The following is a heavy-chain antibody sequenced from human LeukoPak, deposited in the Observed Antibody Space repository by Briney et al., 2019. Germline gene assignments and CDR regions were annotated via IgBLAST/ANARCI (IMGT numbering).Heavy chain of an antibody. CDR2: ISAKNGNT. V-gene: IGHV1-18*01. Sequence: AAVKVSCKASGYTFTSYGISWVRQAPGQGLEWMGWISAKNGNTNYAQKVQGRVTMTTDTSTSTAYMELRSLRSDDTAVYYCARDTEWEKNPDNFDYWGQGTLVTVLS. D-gene: IGHD1-26*01. CDR3: ARDTEWEKNPDNFDY. CDR1: GYTFTSYG. J-gene: IGHJ4*02.